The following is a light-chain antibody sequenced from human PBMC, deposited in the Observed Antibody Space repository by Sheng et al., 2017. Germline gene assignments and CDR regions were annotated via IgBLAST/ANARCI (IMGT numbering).Light chain of an antibody. V-gene: IGKV1-33*01. Sequence: DIQMTQSPSSLSASVGDRVTITCQASQDIRNYLNWYQQKPGKAPNLLIFDASKLETGVPSRFSGSGSGTDFTFTISSLQPEDFAVYYCQQYEKWPLTFGPGTKV. CDR1: QDIRNY. J-gene: IGKJ3*01. CDR2: DAS. CDR3: QQYEKWPLT.